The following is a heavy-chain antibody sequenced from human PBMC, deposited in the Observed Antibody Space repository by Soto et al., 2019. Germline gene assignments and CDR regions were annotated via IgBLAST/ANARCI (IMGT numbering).Heavy chain of an antibody. Sequence: QVQLVQSGAEVKKPGSSVKVSCKASGGTFSSYTISWVRQAPGQGLEWMGRIIPILGIANYAQKFQGRVTITADKSTSXXYXEXXSLRSEDTAVYYCARTSNIVVVVAATPNYYYGMDVWGQGTTVTVSS. D-gene: IGHD2-15*01. CDR2: IIPILGIA. CDR3: ARTSNIVVVVAATPNYYYGMDV. J-gene: IGHJ6*02. CDR1: GGTFSSYT. V-gene: IGHV1-69*02.